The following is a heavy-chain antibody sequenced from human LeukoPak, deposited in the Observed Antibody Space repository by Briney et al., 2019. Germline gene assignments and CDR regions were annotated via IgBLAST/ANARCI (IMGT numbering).Heavy chain of an antibody. Sequence: PSETLSLTCAVYGGSFSGYYWSWIRQPPGKGLEWIGEINHSGSTNYNPSLKSRVTISVDTSKNQFSLKLSSVTAADTAVYYCAREIRGYMDVWGKGTTVTVSS. CDR1: GGSFSGYY. V-gene: IGHV4-34*01. CDR2: INHSGST. J-gene: IGHJ6*03. CDR3: AREIRGYMDV. D-gene: IGHD3-3*01.